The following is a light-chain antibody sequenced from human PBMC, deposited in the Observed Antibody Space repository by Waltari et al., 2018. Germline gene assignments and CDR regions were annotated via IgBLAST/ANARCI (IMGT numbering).Light chain of an antibody. CDR1: SSDVGRYDL. CDR2: EVS. CDR3: CSYGGSRSV. V-gene: IGLV2-23*02. J-gene: IGLJ1*01. Sequence: QSALTQPASGSGSPGQSITISCTGTSSDVGRYDLVSCYPQHPGRAPKLVIFEVSKRPSGVSNRFSGSKSGNTASLTISGLQAEDEADYYCCSYGGSRSVFGSGTKVTVL.